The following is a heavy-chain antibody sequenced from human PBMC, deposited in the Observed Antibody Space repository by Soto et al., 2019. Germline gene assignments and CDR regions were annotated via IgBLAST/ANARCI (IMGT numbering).Heavy chain of an antibody. CDR2: TYYRSIWQT. D-gene: IGHD6-13*01. V-gene: IGHV6-1*01. J-gene: IGHJ4*02. CDR1: GDSVSSNDAV. Sequence: QVQLQQSGPGLVKPSQTLSLTCAISGDSVSSNDAVWNWIRQSPSRGLEWLGRTYYRSIWQTEYAGSVTGRMTIATDASKNQFSLQLNSVTPEDTAMDYCARVVGDSWRDHWGQGTLVSVSA. CDR3: ARVVGDSWRDH.